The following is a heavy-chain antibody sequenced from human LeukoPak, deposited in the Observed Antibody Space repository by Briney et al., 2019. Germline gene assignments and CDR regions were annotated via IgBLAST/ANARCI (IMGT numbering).Heavy chain of an antibody. V-gene: IGHV4-39*01. J-gene: IGHJ4*02. CDR2: IYYSGST. CDR3: ARSRKNDCTSTSCYTDY. D-gene: IGHD2-2*02. CDR1: GGSISSSNYY. Sequence: KPSETLSLTCTVSGGSISSSNYYWGWIRQPPGKGLEWIGSIYYSGSTYYNPSLKSRGTLSVDTSKNQFSLKLSSVTAADMAAYYCARSRKNDCTSTSCYTDYWGQGTLVTVSS.